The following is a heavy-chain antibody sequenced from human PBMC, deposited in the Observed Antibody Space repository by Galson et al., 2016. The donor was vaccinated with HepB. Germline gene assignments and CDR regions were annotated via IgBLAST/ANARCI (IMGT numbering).Heavy chain of an antibody. CDR3: ARDDADIVATMSPNDVYYYAMDV. J-gene: IGHJ6*02. V-gene: IGHV3-33*01. CDR2: IWSDGSNQ. Sequence: SLRLSCAASGFSFSSYGMHWVRQAPGKGLEWVAVIWSDGSNQYYADSVKGRFTISRDNSKNTLSLQMNSLRAEDTALYYCARDDADIVATMSPNDVYYYAMDVWGQGTTVTVSS. CDR1: GFSFSSYG. D-gene: IGHD5-12*01.